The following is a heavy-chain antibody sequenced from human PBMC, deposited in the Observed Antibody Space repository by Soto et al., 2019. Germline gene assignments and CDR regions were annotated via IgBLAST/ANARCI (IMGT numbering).Heavy chain of an antibody. CDR3: ATEVYYDSSGYIY. J-gene: IGHJ4*02. CDR2: YDPEEGET. V-gene: IGHV1-24*01. Sequence: ASVKVSCKVSGYTLTDLSMHWVRQAPGKGLEWMGGYDPEEGETTYAQKFQGRVTMTEDTSTDTVYMELSSLRSEDTAVYYCATEVYYDSSGYIYWGQGTLVTVS. D-gene: IGHD3-22*01. CDR1: GYTLTDLS.